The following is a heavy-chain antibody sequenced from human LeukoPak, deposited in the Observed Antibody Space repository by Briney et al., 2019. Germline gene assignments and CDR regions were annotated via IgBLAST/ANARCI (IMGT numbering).Heavy chain of an antibody. CDR3: AGEEVAG. CDR1: GFTFSSYG. Sequence: PGGSLRLSCAASGFTFSSYGMHWVRQAPGKGLEWVAVISYDGSNKYYADSVKGRFTISRDNSKNTLYLQMNSLRAEDTAVYYCAGEEVAGGGQGTLVTVSS. J-gene: IGHJ4*02. CDR2: ISYDGSNK. D-gene: IGHD6-19*01. V-gene: IGHV3-30*03.